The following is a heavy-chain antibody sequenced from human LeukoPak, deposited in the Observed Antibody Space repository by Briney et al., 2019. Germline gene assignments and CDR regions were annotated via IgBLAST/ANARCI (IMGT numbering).Heavy chain of an antibody. CDR3: ARDSSDIRSLIAH. D-gene: IGHD2-15*01. Sequence: ASVKVSCKVSGYILTELSMHWVRQAPGKGLEWMGGFDPEDGETIYAQKFQGRVTITADESASTAYMELSSLRSEDTAVYYCARDSSDIRSLIAHWGQGTLVTVSS. V-gene: IGHV1-24*01. J-gene: IGHJ1*01. CDR2: FDPEDGET. CDR1: GYILTELS.